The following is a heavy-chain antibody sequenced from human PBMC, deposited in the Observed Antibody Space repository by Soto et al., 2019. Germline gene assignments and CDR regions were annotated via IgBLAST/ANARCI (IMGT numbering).Heavy chain of an antibody. CDR3: ARRSDYFDP. J-gene: IGHJ5*02. CDR2: VFYSGTT. V-gene: IGHV4-59*01. Sequence: EPLSLTGLDAGGAITDYYWSWIRQAPGKGLEWIVFVFYSGTTNYNHSLKSRVTLSIDTSKNEFSLNLTSVTAADTAVYYCARRSDYFDPWGQGTMVTGYS. CDR1: GGAITDYY. D-gene: IGHD4-17*01.